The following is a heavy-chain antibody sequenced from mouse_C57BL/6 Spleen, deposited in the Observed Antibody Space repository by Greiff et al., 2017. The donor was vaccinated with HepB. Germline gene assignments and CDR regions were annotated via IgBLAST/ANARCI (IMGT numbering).Heavy chain of an antibody. CDR3: ARESDYDEGFAY. CDR2: INYDGSST. V-gene: IGHV5-16*01. D-gene: IGHD2-4*01. CDR1: GFTFSDYY. Sequence: EVKLMESEGGLVQPGSSMKLSCTASGFTFSDYYMAWVRQVPEKGLEWVANINYDGSSTYSLDSLKSRFIISRDNAKNILYLQMSSLKSEDTATYYCARESDYDEGFAYWGQGTLVTVSA. J-gene: IGHJ3*01.